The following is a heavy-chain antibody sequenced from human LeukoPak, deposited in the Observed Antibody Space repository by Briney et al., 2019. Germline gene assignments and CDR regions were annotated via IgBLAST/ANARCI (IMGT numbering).Heavy chain of an antibody. Sequence: GASVNVSCKASGYTFTSYGSSWVRQAPGQGLEGMGLISAYNGNTNYAQKLQGRVTMTTDTSTSTAYMELRSLRSDDTAVYYCARDALFVVVPAAMMENWFDPWGQGTLVTVSS. CDR1: GYTFTSYG. CDR3: ARDALFVVVPAAMMENWFDP. J-gene: IGHJ5*02. D-gene: IGHD2-2*01. CDR2: ISAYNGNT. V-gene: IGHV1-18*01.